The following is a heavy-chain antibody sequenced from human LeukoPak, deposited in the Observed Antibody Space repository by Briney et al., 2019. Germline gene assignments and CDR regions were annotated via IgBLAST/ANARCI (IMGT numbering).Heavy chain of an antibody. CDR3: ARDRGPHSYGLDN. Sequence: GGSLRLFCAASGFTFSSYEMNWVRQAPGKGLEWVSYISSSGSYIYYADSVKGRFTISRDNAKNSLYLQMNSLRAEDTAVYYCARDRGPHSYGLDNWGQGTLVTVSS. CDR2: ISSSGSYI. J-gene: IGHJ4*02. D-gene: IGHD5-18*01. CDR1: GFTFSSYE. V-gene: IGHV3-48*03.